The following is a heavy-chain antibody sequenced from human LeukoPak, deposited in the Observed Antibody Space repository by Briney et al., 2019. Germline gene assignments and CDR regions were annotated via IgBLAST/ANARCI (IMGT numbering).Heavy chain of an antibody. CDR3: ARDQVQDCSSGSCYGIDN. Sequence: GGSQRLSCPASGLTVDIYAMHWVRQAPGKGLEWVAVMSYDGSNKYYADSVQGRFTISRDYSQNTVYLQMSSLRLGDTAVYYCARDQVQDCSSGSCYGIDNRGSVTLVAVSS. CDR2: MSYDGSNK. J-gene: IGHJ4*02. D-gene: IGHD2-15*01. V-gene: IGHV3-30*04. CDR1: GLTVDIYA.